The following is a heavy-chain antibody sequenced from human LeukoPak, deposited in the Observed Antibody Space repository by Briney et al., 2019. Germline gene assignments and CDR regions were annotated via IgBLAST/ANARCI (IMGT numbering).Heavy chain of an antibody. D-gene: IGHD6-19*01. CDR3: AKDMGRAVGGGFDY. Sequence: GGSLRLSCAASGFTFDDYAMHWVRQAPGKGLEWVSGISWNSGSIGYADSVKGRFTISRDSAKNSLYLQMNSLRAEDTALYYCAKDMGRAVGGGFDYWGQGTLVTVSS. V-gene: IGHV3-9*01. CDR2: ISWNSGSI. J-gene: IGHJ4*02. CDR1: GFTFDDYA.